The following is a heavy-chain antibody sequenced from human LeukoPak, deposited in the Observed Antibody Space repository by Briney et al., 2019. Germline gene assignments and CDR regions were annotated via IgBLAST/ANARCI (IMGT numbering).Heavy chain of an antibody. CDR1: GYTFTSYD. CDR2: KKANSGNT. J-gene: IGHJ5*02. Sequence: ASVKVSCKASGYTFTSYDINWVRQATVQGLEWMGWKKANSGNTGYAQKFQGRVTMTRNTSISTAYMELSSLRSEDTAVYYCARALPLITIFGVVIKINNWFDPWGQGTLVTVSS. D-gene: IGHD3-3*01. V-gene: IGHV1-8*01. CDR3: ARALPLITIFGVVIKINNWFDP.